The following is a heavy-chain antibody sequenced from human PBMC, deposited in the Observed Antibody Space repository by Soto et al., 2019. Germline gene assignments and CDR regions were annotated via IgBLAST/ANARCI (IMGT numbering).Heavy chain of an antibody. CDR3: ARESEDLTSNFDY. J-gene: IGHJ4*02. CDR2: ISSTTNYI. V-gene: IGHV3-21*01. CDR1: VFTFTIYS. Sequence: GGSLLVSCAASVFTFTIYSMNWVRQAPGKGLDWVSSISSTTNYIYYADSMNGRFTVSRDNAKNSVYLEMNSLSAEDTAVYYCARESEDLTSNFDYWGQGTLVTVS.